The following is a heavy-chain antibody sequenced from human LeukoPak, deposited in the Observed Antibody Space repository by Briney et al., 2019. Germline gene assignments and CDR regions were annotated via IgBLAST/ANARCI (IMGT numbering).Heavy chain of an antibody. CDR2: SRNKASSYTT. CDR3: GRIAINENNGMDV. D-gene: IGHD1/OR15-1a*01. Sequence: GGSLRLSCAASGFKFSDHYIDWVRQAPGKGLEWVGRSRNKASSYTTEYAASVEGRFTISRDVSESSLYLQMNSLRTEGTAVYYCGRIAINENNGMDVWGQGTTVTVSS. V-gene: IGHV3-72*01. J-gene: IGHJ6*02. CDR1: GFKFSDHY.